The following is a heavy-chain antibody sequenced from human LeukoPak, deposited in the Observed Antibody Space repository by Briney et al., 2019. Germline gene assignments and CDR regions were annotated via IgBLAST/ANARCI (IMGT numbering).Heavy chain of an antibody. CDR2: IIPIFGTA. D-gene: IGHD6-19*01. CDR1: GGTFSGYA. CDR3: ARSRIAVAPFDY. Sequence: ASVKVSCKASGGTFSGYAISWVRQAPGQGLEWMGGIIPIFGTANYAQKYQGRVTITTDESTSTAYMELSSLRSEDTAVYYCARSRIAVAPFDYWGQGTLVTVSS. V-gene: IGHV1-69*05. J-gene: IGHJ4*02.